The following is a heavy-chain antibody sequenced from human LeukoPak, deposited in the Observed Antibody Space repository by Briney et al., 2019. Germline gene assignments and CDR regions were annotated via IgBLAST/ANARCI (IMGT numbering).Heavy chain of an antibody. CDR3: ARDYDLSGYYGMDV. CDR2: IYSGGST. D-gene: IGHD3-22*01. Sequence: PGESLRLSCSVSGVTVSSNYMSRVRQAPGQGLERDSDIYSGGSTYYADSVKGRFTISRDNSKNTLYLQMNSLRAEDTAVYYCARDYDLSGYYGMDVWGQGTTVTVSS. CDR1: GVTVSSNY. J-gene: IGHJ6*02. V-gene: IGHV3-66*01.